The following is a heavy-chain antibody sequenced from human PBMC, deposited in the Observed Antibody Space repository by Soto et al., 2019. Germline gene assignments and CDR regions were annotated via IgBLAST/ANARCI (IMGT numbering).Heavy chain of an antibody. CDR2: ISSSSSYI. J-gene: IGHJ3*02. CDR1: GFTFSSYS. V-gene: IGHV3-21*01. Sequence: PXGSLRLSCAASGFTFSSYSMNWVRQAPGKGLEWVSSISSSSSYIYYADSVKGRFTISRDNAKNSLYLQMNSLRAEDTAVYYCARDLAWDAFDIWGQGTMVTVSS. CDR3: ARDLAWDAFDI.